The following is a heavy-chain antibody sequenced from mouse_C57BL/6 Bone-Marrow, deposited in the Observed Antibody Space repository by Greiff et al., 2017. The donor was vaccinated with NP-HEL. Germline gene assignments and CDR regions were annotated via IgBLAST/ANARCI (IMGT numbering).Heavy chain of an antibody. CDR3: AREGIYDGYYPYYAMDY. CDR2: IDPSDSYT. V-gene: IGHV1-50*01. CDR1: GYTFTSYW. D-gene: IGHD2-3*01. Sequence: QVQLQQPGAELVKPGASVKLSCKASGYTFTSYWMQWVKQRPGQGLEWIGEIDPSDSYTNYNQKFKGKATLTVETSSSTAYMQLSSLTSEDSAVYYCAREGIYDGYYPYYAMDYWGQGTSVTVSS. J-gene: IGHJ4*01.